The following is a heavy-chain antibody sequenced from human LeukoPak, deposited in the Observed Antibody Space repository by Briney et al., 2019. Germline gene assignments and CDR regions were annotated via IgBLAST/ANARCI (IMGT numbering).Heavy chain of an antibody. V-gene: IGHV3-48*01. CDR1: GFTFSSYS. J-gene: IGHJ4*02. CDR3: ARDFLLRYFDGGDY. D-gene: IGHD3-9*01. CDR2: ISSSSSTI. Sequence: GGSLRLSCAASGFTFSSYSMNWVRQAPGKGLEWVSYISSSSSTIYYADSVKGRFTISRDNAKNSLYLQMNSLRAEDTAVYYRARDFLLRYFDGGDYWGQGTLVTVSS.